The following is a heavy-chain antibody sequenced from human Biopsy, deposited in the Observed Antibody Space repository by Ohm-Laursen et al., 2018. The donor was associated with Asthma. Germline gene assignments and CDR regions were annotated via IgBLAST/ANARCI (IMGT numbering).Heavy chain of an antibody. CDR3: ALSQFDY. CDR1: GYTFTSYY. CDR2: INPPTGDT. Sequence: GASVKVSCKASGYTFTSYYIHWVRQAPGQRLEWVGIINPPTGDTSYAQKFLGRVTVTRDTSTSTVYMELSSLRSEDTAVYYCALSQFDYWGQGTLLTVSS. J-gene: IGHJ4*02. V-gene: IGHV1-46*01.